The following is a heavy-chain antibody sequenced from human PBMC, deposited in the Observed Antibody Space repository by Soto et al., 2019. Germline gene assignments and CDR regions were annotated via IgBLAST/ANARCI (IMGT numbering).Heavy chain of an antibody. CDR2: IYYSGTT. J-gene: IGHJ4*02. V-gene: IGHV4-39*01. CDR3: ARHRSPHGGDFDY. D-gene: IGHD2-21*01. CDR1: GGSISSSSYY. Sequence: PSETLSLTCTVSGGSISSSSYYWGWIRQPPGKGLEWIGSIYYSGTTYHNPSLKSRVTISVDTSKTQFSLRLSSVTAADTAVYYCARHRSPHGGDFDYWGQGTLVTVSS.